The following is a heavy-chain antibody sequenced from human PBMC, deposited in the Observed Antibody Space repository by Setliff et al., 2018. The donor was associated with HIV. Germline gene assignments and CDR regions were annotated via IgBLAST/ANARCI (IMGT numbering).Heavy chain of an antibody. J-gene: IGHJ3*02. D-gene: IGHD2-8*01. V-gene: IGHV4-39*07. CDR2: IYYAGGT. Sequence: SETLSLTCTVSGGSMSSTIYYWGWIRQPPGKGLTWIGSIYYAGGTYYNPSLKSRVTISVDMSKNQFSLKLSSVTAADTAVYYCASSMGSHDAFDIWGQGTMVTVSS. CDR3: ASSMGSHDAFDI. CDR1: GGSMSSTIYY.